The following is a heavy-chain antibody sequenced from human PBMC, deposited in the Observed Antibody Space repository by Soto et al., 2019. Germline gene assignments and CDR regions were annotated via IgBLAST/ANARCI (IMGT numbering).Heavy chain of an antibody. CDR1: GYSFISHY. V-gene: IGHV1-46*03. J-gene: IGHJ5*02. D-gene: IGHD2-2*01. CDR2: IHPAGINT. CDR3: ARDTSWTDLVWWFDP. Sequence: QVQLVQSGAEVKKPGASVKISCKAFGYSFISHYMHWVRQAPGQGLEWMGTIHPAGINTAYAQTFQGKGTMTTDTSTRTVYMELTSLTSEDTAVYYCARDTSWTDLVWWFDPWGQGTLVTVSS.